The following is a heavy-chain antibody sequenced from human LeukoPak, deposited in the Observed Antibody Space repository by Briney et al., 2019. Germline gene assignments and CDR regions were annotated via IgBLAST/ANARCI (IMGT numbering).Heavy chain of an antibody. J-gene: IGHJ6*02. CDR3: AKEGPSPAAGTGWLYYYYGMDV. CDR2: ISYDGSNK. D-gene: IGHD6-13*01. Sequence: GGSLRLSCAASGFTYSSHSMTWVRQAPGKGLEWVAVISYDGSNKYYADSVKGRFTISRDNSKNTLYLQMNSLRAEDTAVYYCAKEGPSPAAGTGWLYYYYGMDVWGQGTTVTVSS. CDR1: GFTYSSHS. V-gene: IGHV3-30*18.